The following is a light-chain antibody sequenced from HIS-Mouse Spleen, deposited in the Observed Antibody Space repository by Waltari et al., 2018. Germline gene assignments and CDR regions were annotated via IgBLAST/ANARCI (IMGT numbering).Light chain of an antibody. J-gene: IGLJ2*01. CDR1: NIGSKS. V-gene: IGLV3-21*03. CDR3: QVWDSSSDHVV. Sequence: SYVLTQPPSVSVAPGKTARITCGGNNIGSKSVHWYQQKPGQAPVLVVYDDSDRPSGIPGQFPGSNSGKTATLTISRVEAGDEADYYCQVWDSSSDHVVFGGGTKLTVL. CDR2: DDS.